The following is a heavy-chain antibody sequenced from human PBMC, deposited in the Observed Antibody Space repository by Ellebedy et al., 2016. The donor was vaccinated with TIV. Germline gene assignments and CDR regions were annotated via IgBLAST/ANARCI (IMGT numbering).Heavy chain of an antibody. J-gene: IGHJ5*02. Sequence: GESLKISCAASGFTFSSFWMTWARQVPGKGLEWVANMDQDGSKTNYVGSVKGRFSISRDNAQNSLYLQMNSLRAEDTAMYYCARGPTVSTYWFDPWGQGTLVTVSS. CDR3: ARGPTVSTYWFDP. CDR2: MDQDGSKT. D-gene: IGHD4-11*01. V-gene: IGHV3-7*03. CDR1: GFTFSSFW.